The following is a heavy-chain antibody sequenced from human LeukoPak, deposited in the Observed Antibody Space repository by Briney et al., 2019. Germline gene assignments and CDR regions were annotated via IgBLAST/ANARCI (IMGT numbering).Heavy chain of an antibody. CDR1: GFTFSSYA. J-gene: IGHJ4*02. CDR2: ISGSGSST. V-gene: IGHV3-23*01. D-gene: IGHD3-9*01. Sequence: GGSLRLSCAASGFTFSSYAMNWVRQAPGKGLEWVSAISGSGSSTYYADSVKGRFTISRDNSKNTLYLQMDSLRADDTALYYCATTVRYFDWLSSPRGFDYWGQGTLVTVSS. CDR3: ATTVRYFDWLSSPRGFDY.